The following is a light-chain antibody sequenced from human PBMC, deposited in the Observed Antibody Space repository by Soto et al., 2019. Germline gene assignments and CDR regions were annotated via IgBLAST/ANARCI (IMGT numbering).Light chain of an antibody. Sequence: EIVLTQSPATLSLSPGERATLSCRASQSVSTYLNWYQQKPGQAPRLLIYDASNRATGIPARFSGSGSGTDFTLTISSLEPEDFAVYYCQQRSNWITFGQGTRLE. CDR3: QQRSNWIT. V-gene: IGKV3-11*01. CDR2: DAS. CDR1: QSVSTY. J-gene: IGKJ5*01.